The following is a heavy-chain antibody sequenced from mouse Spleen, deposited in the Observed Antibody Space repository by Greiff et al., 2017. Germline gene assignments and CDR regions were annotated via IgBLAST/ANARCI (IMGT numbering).Heavy chain of an antibody. J-gene: IGHJ3*01. CDR3: ARDITTATAWFAY. D-gene: IGHD1-2*01. Sequence: EVKLVESGGGLVQPGGSLRLSCATSGFTFTDYYMSWVRQPPGKALEWLGFIRNKANGYTTEYSASVKGRFTISRDNSQSILYLQMNTLRAEDSATYYCARDITTATAWFAYWGQGTLVTVSA. CDR2: IRNKANGYTT. V-gene: IGHV7-3*02. CDR1: GFTFTDYY.